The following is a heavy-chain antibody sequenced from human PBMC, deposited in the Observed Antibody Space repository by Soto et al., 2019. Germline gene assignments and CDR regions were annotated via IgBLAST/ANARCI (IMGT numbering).Heavy chain of an antibody. J-gene: IGHJ4*02. Sequence: EVQLLESGGGLVQPGGSLRLSCAASGFTFSSYAMSWVRQAPGKGLEWVSAISGSGGSTFYADSVKGRFTISRDNSKNTLYLQMDSLRAEDTAVYYCAKGPLAVVPAEADYWGQGTLVTVSS. CDR2: ISGSGGST. D-gene: IGHD2-2*01. CDR3: AKGPLAVVPAEADY. V-gene: IGHV3-23*01. CDR1: GFTFSSYA.